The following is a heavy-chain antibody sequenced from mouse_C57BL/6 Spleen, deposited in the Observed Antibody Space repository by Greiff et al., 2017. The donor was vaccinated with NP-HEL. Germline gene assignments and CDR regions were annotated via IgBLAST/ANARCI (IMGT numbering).Heavy chain of an antibody. J-gene: IGHJ4*01. CDR1: GYTFTSYW. D-gene: IGHD4-1*01. CDR2: IHPNSGST. V-gene: IGHV1-64*01. Sequence: QVQLKQPGAELVKPGASVKLSCKASGYTFTSYWMHWVKQRPGQGLEWIGMIHPNSGSTNYNEKFKSKATLTVDKSSSTAYMQLSSLTSEDSAVYYCAINWYYAMDYWGQGTSVTVSS. CDR3: AINWYYAMDY.